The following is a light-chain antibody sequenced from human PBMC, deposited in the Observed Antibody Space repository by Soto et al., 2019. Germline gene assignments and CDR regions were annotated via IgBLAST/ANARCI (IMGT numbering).Light chain of an antibody. CDR3: GTWDSSLSAVV. V-gene: IGLV1-51*01. J-gene: IGLJ2*01. CDR2: DNN. Sequence: QSVLTQPPSVSAAPGQTVTISCSGSSSNIGNSYVSWYQQLPGTAPKLLIHDNNKRPSGIPDRFSGSKSGTSATLGITGLQTGDEADYYCGTWDSSLSAVVFGGGTQLTVL. CDR1: SSNIGNSY.